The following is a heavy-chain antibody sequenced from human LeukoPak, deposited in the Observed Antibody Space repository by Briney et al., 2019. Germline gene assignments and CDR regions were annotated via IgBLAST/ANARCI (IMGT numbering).Heavy chain of an antibody. V-gene: IGHV3-9*01. CDR1: GFTFDDYA. CDR3: AKNWGSGSYDPYFDY. CDR2: ISWNSGSI. D-gene: IGHD1-26*01. Sequence: GRSLRLSCAASGFTFDDYAMHWVRQLPGKGLEWVSGISWNSGSIVYADSVKGRCTISRDNAKSSLYLQMNSLRAEDTALYYCAKNWGSGSYDPYFDYWGQGTLVTVSS. J-gene: IGHJ4*02.